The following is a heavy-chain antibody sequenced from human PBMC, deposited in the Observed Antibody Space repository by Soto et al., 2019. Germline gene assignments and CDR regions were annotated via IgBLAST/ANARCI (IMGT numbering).Heavy chain of an antibody. J-gene: IGHJ5*02. Sequence: RLEGMGWINAGNGNKKYSQKFQGRVTITRDTSASTAYMERSSLRSEDTAVYYCARAFGPIMVVPAATNPTWSAPWGQGTLVTVSS. D-gene: IGHD2-2*01. V-gene: IGHV1-3*01. CDR3: ARAFGPIMVVPAATNPTWSAP. CDR2: INAGNGNK.